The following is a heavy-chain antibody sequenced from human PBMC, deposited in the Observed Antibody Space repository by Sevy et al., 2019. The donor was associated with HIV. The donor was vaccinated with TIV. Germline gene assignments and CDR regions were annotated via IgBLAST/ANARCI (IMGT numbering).Heavy chain of an antibody. D-gene: IGHD1-26*01. Sequence: SETLSLTCTVSGGSITSLYWNWIRQPPGKGLEWIANIYYNGHINYNPSLKSRVNLSLDTSKNQFSLRLGAVTAADTAMYYCAGENAWGRGYSWGQGTLVTVSS. CDR3: AGENAWGRGYS. J-gene: IGHJ4*02. V-gene: IGHV4-59*08. CDR2: IYYNGHI. CDR1: GGSITSLY.